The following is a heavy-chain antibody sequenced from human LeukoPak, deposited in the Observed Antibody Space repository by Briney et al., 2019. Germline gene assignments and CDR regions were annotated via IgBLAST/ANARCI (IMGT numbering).Heavy chain of an antibody. D-gene: IGHD6-6*01. CDR2: ISGSGGST. CDR3: AKGFTRSIAARPHWFDP. J-gene: IGHJ5*02. Sequence: PGGSLRLSCAASGFTFSSYAMSWVRQAPGKGLEWVSAISGSGGSTYYADSVKGRFTISRDNSKNTLYLQMNSLRAEDTAVYYRAKGFTRSIAARPHWFDPWGQGTLVTVSS. V-gene: IGHV3-23*01. CDR1: GFTFSSYA.